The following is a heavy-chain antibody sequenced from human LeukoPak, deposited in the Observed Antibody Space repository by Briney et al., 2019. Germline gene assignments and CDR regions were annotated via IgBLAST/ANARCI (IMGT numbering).Heavy chain of an antibody. CDR3: ATSNDVKVAPFDH. CDR1: GGSISSYY. D-gene: IGHD1-1*01. V-gene: IGHV4-4*07. Sequence: SETLSLTCTVPGGSISSYYWSWIRQPAGKGLEWIGRIYTGSTNYNPSLKSRVTISVDASKSQFSLMLNSVSAADTAVYYCATSNDVKVAPFDHWGQGTLVTVSS. CDR2: IYTGST. J-gene: IGHJ4*02.